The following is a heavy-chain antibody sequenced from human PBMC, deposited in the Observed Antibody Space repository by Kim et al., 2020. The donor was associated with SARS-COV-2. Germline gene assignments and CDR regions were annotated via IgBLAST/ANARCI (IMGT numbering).Heavy chain of an antibody. CDR2: IYYSGST. CDR1: GGSISSSSYY. J-gene: IGHJ4*02. Sequence: SETLSLTCTVSGGSISSSSYYWGWIRQHPGKGLEWIGSIYYSGSTYYNPSLKSRVTISVDTSKNQFSLKLSSVTAADTAVYYCARFLELRITYYFDYWGQGTLVTVSS. CDR3: ARFLELRITYYFDY. D-gene: IGHD1-7*01. V-gene: IGHV4-39*01.